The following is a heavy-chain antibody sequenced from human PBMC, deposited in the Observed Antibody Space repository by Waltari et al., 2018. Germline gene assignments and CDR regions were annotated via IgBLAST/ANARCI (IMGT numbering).Heavy chain of an antibody. V-gene: IGHV1-2*06. CDR3: ASPSFSSPTSAGY. CDR2: INPKTSDI. Sequence: QVQLVQSGAEVKKPGASVKVSCQAFGYTFSGYYMYGVRQAPGQGLEWMGRINPKTSDIDYSQKFQGRFTMTADTSINTVYMELRRLRSDDTAVYFCASPSFSSPTSAGYWGQGTLVTVSS. CDR1: GYTFSGYY. D-gene: IGHD2-2*01. J-gene: IGHJ4*02.